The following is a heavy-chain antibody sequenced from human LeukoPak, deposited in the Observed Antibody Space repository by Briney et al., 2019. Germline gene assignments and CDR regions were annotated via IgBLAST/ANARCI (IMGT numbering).Heavy chain of an antibody. D-gene: IGHD1-26*01. CDR1: GFTFSSYA. J-gene: IGHJ4*02. CDR3: AKSVVGATNY. Sequence: GGSLRLSCAASGFTFSSYAMSWVRQAPGKGLEWVSAISGSGGSTCYADSVKCRFTISRDNSKNTLYLQMNSLRAEDTAVYYCAKSVVGATNYWGQGTLVTVSS. V-gene: IGHV3-23*01. CDR2: ISGSGGST.